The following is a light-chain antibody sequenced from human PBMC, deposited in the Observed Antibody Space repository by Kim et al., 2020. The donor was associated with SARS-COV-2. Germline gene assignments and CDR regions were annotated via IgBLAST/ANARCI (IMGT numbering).Light chain of an antibody. CDR3: QQYGSSPLT. V-gene: IGKV3-20*01. J-gene: IGKJ2*01. CDR1: QSVSSSY. Sequence: LSPGERAPLSCRASQSVSSSYLAWYQQKPGQAPRLLIYGASSRATGIPDRFSGSGSGTDFTLTISRLKPEDFAVYYCQQYGSSPLTFGQGTKLEI. CDR2: GAS.